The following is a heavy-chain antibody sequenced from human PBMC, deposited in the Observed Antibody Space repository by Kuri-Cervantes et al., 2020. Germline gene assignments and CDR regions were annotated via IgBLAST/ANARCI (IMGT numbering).Heavy chain of an antibody. J-gene: IGHJ4*02. Sequence: SETLSLTCIVSRGSISNTYYWGWIRQPPGKGLEWIGSIDYSGTTYYNSSLKSRVTISVDTSKNQFSLKLSSVTAADTAVYYCARGDSSAFFDYWGQGTLVTVSS. D-gene: IGHD3-10*01. CDR3: ARGDSSAFFDY. V-gene: IGHV4-39*07. CDR1: RGSISNTYY. CDR2: IDYSGTT.